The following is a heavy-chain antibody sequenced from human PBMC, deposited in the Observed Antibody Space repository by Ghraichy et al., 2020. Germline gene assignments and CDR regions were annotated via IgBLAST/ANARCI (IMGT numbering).Heavy chain of an antibody. J-gene: IGHJ4*02. Sequence: LSLTCTASGLTFSNYWMHWVRQTPGKGLSYVSGISGDGRDTAFGDSVKGRFTVSRDNAQNTLYLQMNRLRVEDTAVYFCVKDGPDYWGQGTLVTVSS. CDR2: ISGDGRDT. CDR3: VKDGPDY. CDR1: GLTFSNYW. V-gene: IGHV3-74*03.